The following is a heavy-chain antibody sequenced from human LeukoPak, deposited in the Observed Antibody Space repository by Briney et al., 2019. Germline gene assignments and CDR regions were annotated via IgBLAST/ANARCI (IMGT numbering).Heavy chain of an antibody. CDR1: GFTFSNAW. V-gene: IGHV3-15*04. D-gene: IGHD1-7*01. J-gene: IGHJ6*02. Sequence: PGGSLRLSCAASGFTFSNAWVSWVRQVPGKGLEWVGQIVSKIDGGTTDYAAPVKGRFTISRDDSESMLYLQMNSLKIEDTAVYYCTTDEDWNYARKDVWGQGATVIASS. CDR3: TTDEDWNYARKDV. CDR2: IVSKIDGGTT.